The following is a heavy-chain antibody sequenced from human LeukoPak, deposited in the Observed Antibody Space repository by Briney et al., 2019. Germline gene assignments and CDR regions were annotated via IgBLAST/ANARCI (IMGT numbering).Heavy chain of an antibody. V-gene: IGHV3-23*01. CDR1: GFTFSNYA. CDR2: ISGSGGST. D-gene: IGHD5-18*01. CDR3: AKRIQSAMAMGY. Sequence: GGSLRLSCAASGFTFSNYALSWVRQAPGKGLEWVSDISGSGGSTYYADSVKGRFTISRDNSKNTVYLQMNSLRAEDTAVYYCAKRIQSAMAMGYWGQGTLVTASS. J-gene: IGHJ4*02.